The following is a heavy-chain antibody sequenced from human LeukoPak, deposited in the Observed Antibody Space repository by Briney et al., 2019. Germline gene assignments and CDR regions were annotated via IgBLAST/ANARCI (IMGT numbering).Heavy chain of an antibody. J-gene: IGHJ6*02. CDR3: ARHGLEGCRGGRCYRSFYYYGMDV. V-gene: IGHV5-51*01. CDR2: IYPDDPDT. CDR1: GYKFSDYW. Sequence: GESLKISCKGSGYKFSDYWIGWVRQMPGKGPEWMGIIYPDDPDTKYSPSFQGQVTISVDKSLSTAYLQWSSLEASDTAMYFCARHGLEGCRGGRCYRSFYYYGMDVWGQGTTVTVSS. D-gene: IGHD2-15*01.